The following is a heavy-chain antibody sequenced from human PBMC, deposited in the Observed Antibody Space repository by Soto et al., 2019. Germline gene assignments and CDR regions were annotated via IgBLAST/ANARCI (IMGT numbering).Heavy chain of an antibody. CDR1: GGSISSGGYY. CDR3: ARSSVAGTGWFDP. CDR2: IYYSGST. D-gene: IGHD6-19*01. V-gene: IGHV4-31*03. Sequence: QVQLQESGPGLVKPSQTLSLTCTVSGGSISSGGYYWSWIRQHPGKGLEWIGYIYYSGSTYYNPSLKSRVTTSVDTSKNQFALKLSSVTAADTAVYYCARSSVAGTGWFDPWGQGTLVTVSS. J-gene: IGHJ5*02.